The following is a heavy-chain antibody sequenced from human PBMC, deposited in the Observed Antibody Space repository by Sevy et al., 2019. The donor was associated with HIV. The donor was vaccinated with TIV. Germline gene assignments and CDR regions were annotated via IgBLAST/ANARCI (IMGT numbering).Heavy chain of an antibody. CDR1: GGSISYTSYY. D-gene: IGHD2-2*02. V-gene: IGHV4-39*01. CDR3: TRHSWAIYPTGPQSDFDY. CDR2: IYYSGIT. J-gene: IGHJ4*02. Sequence: SETLSLTCTVSGGSISYTSYYWGWIRQPPGKGLEWIGSIYYSGITYYNPSLKSRVTISLDTSKNQFSLKLSSVTAADTAVYYCTRHSWAIYPTGPQSDFDYWGQGTLVTVSS.